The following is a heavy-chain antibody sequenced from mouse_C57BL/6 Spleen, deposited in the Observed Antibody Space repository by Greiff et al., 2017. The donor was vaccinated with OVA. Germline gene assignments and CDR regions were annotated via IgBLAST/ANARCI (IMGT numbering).Heavy chain of an antibody. CDR2: ISNGGGST. D-gene: IGHD1-1*01. CDR3: ARHYYGSRGDWYVDV. V-gene: IGHV5-12*01. J-gene: IGHJ1*03. Sequence: EVQLQESGGGLVQPGGSLKLSCAASGFTFSDYYMYWVRQTPEKRLEWVAYISNGGGSTYYPDTVKGRFTISRDNAKNTLYLQMSRLKSEDTAMYYCARHYYGSRGDWYVDVWGTGTTVTVSS. CDR1: GFTFSDYY.